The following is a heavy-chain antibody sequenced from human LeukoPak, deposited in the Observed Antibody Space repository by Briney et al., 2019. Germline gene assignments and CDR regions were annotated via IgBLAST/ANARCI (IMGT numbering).Heavy chain of an antibody. CDR3: ARAGSTLDNFDS. CDR1: GYSFTSYW. Sequence: GESLKISCKGFGYSFTSYWIGWVRQMPGKGLEWMGIIYPGDSEIRYSPSFQGQVTLSADKSISAAYLQWSSLKASDTAIYYCARAGSTLDNFDSWGQGTLVTVSS. J-gene: IGHJ4*02. D-gene: IGHD2-2*01. V-gene: IGHV5-51*01. CDR2: IYPGDSEI.